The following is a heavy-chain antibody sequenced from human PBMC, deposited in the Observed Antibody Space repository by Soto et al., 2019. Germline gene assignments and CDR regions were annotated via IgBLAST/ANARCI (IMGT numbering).Heavy chain of an antibody. J-gene: IGHJ6*02. V-gene: IGHV4-31*03. CDR2: IYYSGST. CDR3: ARDNGETYYDFWSGRPGGYYGMDV. Sequence: SETLSLTCTVSGGSISSGGYYWSWIRQHPGKGLEWIGYIYYSGSTYYNPSLKSRVTISVETSKNQFSLKLSSVTAADTAVYYCARDNGETYYDFWSGRPGGYYGMDVWGQGTTVTVSS. D-gene: IGHD3-3*01. CDR1: GGSISSGGYY.